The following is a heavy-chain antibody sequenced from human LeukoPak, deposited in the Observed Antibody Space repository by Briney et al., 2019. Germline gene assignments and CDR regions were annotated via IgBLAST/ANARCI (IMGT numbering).Heavy chain of an antibody. V-gene: IGHV3-7*01. CDR3: ARDQNIVVVVTAMGRNNWFDP. Sequence: DSVKGRFTISRDNAKNSLYLQMNSLRAEDTAVYYCARDQNIVVVVTAMGRNNWFDPWGQGTLVTVSS. D-gene: IGHD2-15*01. J-gene: IGHJ5*02.